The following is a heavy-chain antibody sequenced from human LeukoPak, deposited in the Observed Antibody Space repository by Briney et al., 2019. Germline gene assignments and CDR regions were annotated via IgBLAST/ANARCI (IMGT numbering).Heavy chain of an antibody. D-gene: IGHD3-3*01. CDR3: ARTYYDFWSGYYTGFDY. CDR2: IYYSGST. CDR1: GGSISSSSYY. J-gene: IGHJ4*02. Sequence: SETLSLTCTVSGGSISSSSYYWGWIRQPPGKGLEWIGSIYYSGSTYYNPSLKSRVTISVDTSKNQFSLKLSSVTAADTAVYYCARTYYDFWSGYYTGFDYWGQGTLVTVSS. V-gene: IGHV4-39*01.